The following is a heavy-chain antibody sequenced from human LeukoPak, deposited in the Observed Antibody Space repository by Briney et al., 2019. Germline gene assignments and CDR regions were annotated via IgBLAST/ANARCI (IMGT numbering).Heavy chain of an antibody. Sequence: GGSLRLSCAASGFAFSSFAMGWVRQSPGKGLEWLSTINGGGNTTSYADSVKGRFTISRDNSKNTLYLHMDGLRPDDTAIYYCTKELHVAVAVADYYYFNMDVWGRGTAVSVSS. CDR3: TKELHVAVAVADYYYFNMDV. V-gene: IGHV3-23*01. J-gene: IGHJ6*03. D-gene: IGHD6-19*01. CDR1: GFAFSSFA. CDR2: INGGGNTT.